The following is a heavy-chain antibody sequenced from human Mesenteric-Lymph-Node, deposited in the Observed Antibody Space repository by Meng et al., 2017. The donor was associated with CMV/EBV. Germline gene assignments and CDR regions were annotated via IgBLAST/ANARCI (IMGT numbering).Heavy chain of an antibody. CDR3: ARGLEFAAKTFDY. Sequence: CKTSGYAFTSHGLNWVRQAPGQGLEWMGWISGFNGNTNYAQKLQGRVTMTTETSTSTAHMELRSLRSDDTAVYYCARGLEFAAKTFDYWGPGTLVTVSS. V-gene: IGHV1-18*01. J-gene: IGHJ4*02. CDR2: ISGFNGNT. CDR1: GYAFTSHG. D-gene: IGHD3-10*01.